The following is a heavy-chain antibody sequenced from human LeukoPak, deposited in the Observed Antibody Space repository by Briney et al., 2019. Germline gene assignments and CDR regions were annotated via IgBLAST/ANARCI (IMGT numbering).Heavy chain of an antibody. CDR1: GGSISSYY. CDR3: ARVLASGGAGAFDL. Sequence: SETLSLTCTVPGGSISSYYWSWIRHPPGKGLGWIGYIYYTGSTNYNPSLKSRVTISLDTSKNQSSLRLTCVTAADTAGYFCARVLASGGAGAFDLWGQGTMVTVSS. D-gene: IGHD6-13*01. J-gene: IGHJ3*01. V-gene: IGHV4-59*01. CDR2: IYYTGST.